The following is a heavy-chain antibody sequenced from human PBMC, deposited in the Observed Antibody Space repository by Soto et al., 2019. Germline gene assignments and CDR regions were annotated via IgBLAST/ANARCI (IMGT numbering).Heavy chain of an antibody. V-gene: IGHV1-24*01. D-gene: IGHD2-2*01. Sequence: GASVKVSCKVSGYTLTELSMHWVRQAPGKGLEWMGGFDPEDGETIYAQKFQGRVTMTEDTSTDTAYMELSSLRSEDTAVYYCATSKCRSTSCTYYGMDVWGQGTTVTVSS. J-gene: IGHJ6*02. CDR3: ATSKCRSTSCTYYGMDV. CDR1: GYTLTELS. CDR2: FDPEDGET.